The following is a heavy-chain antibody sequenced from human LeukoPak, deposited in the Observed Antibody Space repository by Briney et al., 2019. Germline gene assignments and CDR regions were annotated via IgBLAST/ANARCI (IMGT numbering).Heavy chain of an antibody. V-gene: IGHV4-39*07. Sequence: PSETLSLTCTVSGGSISSSSYYWGWIRQPPGKGLEWIGSIYYSGSTYYNPSLKSRVTISVDTSKNQFSLKLSSVTAADTAVYYCARDLPNHNYGGNLQLDYWGQGTLVTVSS. CDR3: ARDLPNHNYGGNLQLDY. CDR1: GGSISSSSYY. D-gene: IGHD4-23*01. CDR2: IYYSGST. J-gene: IGHJ4*02.